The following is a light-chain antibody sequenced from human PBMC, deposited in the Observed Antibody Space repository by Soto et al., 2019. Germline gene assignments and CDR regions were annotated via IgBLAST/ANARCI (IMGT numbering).Light chain of an antibody. V-gene: IGLV1-51*01. CDR1: SSNIGNNS. J-gene: IGLJ1*01. CDR2: ANN. CDR3: GTWDSSLSAYV. Sequence: QSVLAQPPSVSAAPGQKVTISCSGSSSNIGNNSVSWYQQLPGTAPELLIYANNKRPSGIPDRFSGSKSATSATLGITGLQTGDEADYYCGTWDSSLSAYVFGTGTKVTVL.